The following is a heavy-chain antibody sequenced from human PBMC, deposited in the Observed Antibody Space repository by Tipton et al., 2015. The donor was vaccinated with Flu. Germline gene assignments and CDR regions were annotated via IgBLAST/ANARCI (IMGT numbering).Heavy chain of an antibody. CDR2: TYHSGGT. V-gene: IGHV4-31*01. Sequence: LRLSCTVSGGSISSGGYYWSWIRQLPGEGLEWIGYTYHSGGTYYNPSLESLLTISVDTSKNQFSLKVSAVTAADTAVYYCARYIAAAGTFDSWGQGTLVTVAS. D-gene: IGHD6-13*01. CDR3: ARYIAAAGTFDS. CDR1: GGSISSGGYY. J-gene: IGHJ4*02.